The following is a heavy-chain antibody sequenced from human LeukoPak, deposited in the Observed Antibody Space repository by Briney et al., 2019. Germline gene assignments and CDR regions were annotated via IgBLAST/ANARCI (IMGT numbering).Heavy chain of an antibody. CDR2: ISSSSSYI. CDR1: GFTFSSYS. CDR3: AKGTTSRPIVVVVAATPPPWYQDYYYGMDV. J-gene: IGHJ6*02. Sequence: GGSLRLSCAASGFTFSSYSMNWVRQAPGKGLEWVSSISSSSSYIYYADSVKGRFTISRDNAKNSLYLQMNSLRAEDTAVYYCAKGTTSRPIVVVVAATPPPWYQDYYYGMDVWGQGTTVTVSS. D-gene: IGHD2-15*01. V-gene: IGHV3-21*01.